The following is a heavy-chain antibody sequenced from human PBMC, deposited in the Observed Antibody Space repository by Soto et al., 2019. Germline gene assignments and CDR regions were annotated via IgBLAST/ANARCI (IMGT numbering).Heavy chain of an antibody. D-gene: IGHD4-17*01. CDR1: GFSVSSEY. Sequence: GGSLRLSCSASGFSVSSEYMNWVRQAPGKGLEWVSVIHSGGSAYYAESVKGRVTISRDSSENTLYLQMNSLRAEDTAVYYCARATTVTDYWGQGALVTVPS. V-gene: IGHV3-53*01. CDR2: IHSGGSA. CDR3: ARATTVTDY. J-gene: IGHJ4*02.